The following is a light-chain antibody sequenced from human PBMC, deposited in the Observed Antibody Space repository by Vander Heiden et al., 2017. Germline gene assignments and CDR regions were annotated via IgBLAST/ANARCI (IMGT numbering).Light chain of an antibody. Sequence: IKMTQSPSSLSASVGDRVTITCQASQDISNYLNWYQQKPGKAPKLLIYDASNLETGVPSRFSGSGSGTDFTFTISSLQPEDIATYYCQQYDNLPMYTFGQGTKLEIK. CDR3: QQYDNLPMYT. CDR2: DAS. J-gene: IGKJ2*01. V-gene: IGKV1-33*01. CDR1: QDISNY.